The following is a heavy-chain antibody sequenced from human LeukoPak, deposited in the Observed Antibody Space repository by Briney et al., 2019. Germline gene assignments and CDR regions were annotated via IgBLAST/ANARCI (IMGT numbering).Heavy chain of an antibody. J-gene: IGHJ5*02. Sequence: ASVKVSCKASGYTFTGYYMHWVRRAPGQGLEWMGWINPNSGGTNYAQKFQGRVTMTRDTSISTAYMELSRLGSDDTAVYYCARGPYDFWSGYLLSDPWGQGTLVTVSS. CDR3: ARGPYDFWSGYLLSDP. CDR1: GYTFTGYY. CDR2: INPNSGGT. V-gene: IGHV1-2*02. D-gene: IGHD3-3*01.